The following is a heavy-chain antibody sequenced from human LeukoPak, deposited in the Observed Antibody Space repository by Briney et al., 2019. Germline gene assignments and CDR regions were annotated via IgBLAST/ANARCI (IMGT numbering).Heavy chain of an antibody. Sequence: SETLSLTCTVSGGSISSGGYYWSWIRQHPGKGLEWIGYIYYSGSTYYNPSLKSRVTISVDTSKNQFSLKLSSVTAADTAVYYCARVGGVATIKGAYFDYGGQGTLVTVSS. D-gene: IGHD5-24*01. CDR1: GGSISSGGYY. CDR2: IYYSGST. J-gene: IGHJ4*02. CDR3: ARVGGVATIKGAYFDY. V-gene: IGHV4-31*03.